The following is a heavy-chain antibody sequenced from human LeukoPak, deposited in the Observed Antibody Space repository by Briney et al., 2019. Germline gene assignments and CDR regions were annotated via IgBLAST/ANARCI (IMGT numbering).Heavy chain of an antibody. J-gene: IGHJ6*03. CDR3: ARDLEYRSGWPGYYYSYMDV. CDR1: GFTFSSYA. Sequence: GGSLRLSCAASGFTFSSYAMTWVRQATGKGLPWGARIKQDGTEKYYVDCVKGRFTISRDNAKNSLYLQMNSLIAEDTAVYYCARDLEYRSGWPGYYYSYMDVWGQGTTVTVSS. CDR2: IKQDGTEK. D-gene: IGHD6-19*01. V-gene: IGHV3-7*01.